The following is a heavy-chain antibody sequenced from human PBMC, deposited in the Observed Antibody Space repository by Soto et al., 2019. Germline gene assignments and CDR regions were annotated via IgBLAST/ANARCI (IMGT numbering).Heavy chain of an antibody. J-gene: IGHJ6*02. CDR1: GGSISSYY. CDR2: IYYSGST. V-gene: IGHV4-59*08. CDR3: ACGSWSFYHVWAYYYGMDV. D-gene: IGHD3-10*01. Sequence: QVQLQESGPGLVKPSETLSLTCTVSGGSISSYYWSWIRQPPGKGLEWIGYIYYSGSTNYNPSLXRRVTISVHPXXPXSXXKLRSVTAADTALYYCACGSWSFYHVWAYYYGMDVWGQGTTVPVSS.